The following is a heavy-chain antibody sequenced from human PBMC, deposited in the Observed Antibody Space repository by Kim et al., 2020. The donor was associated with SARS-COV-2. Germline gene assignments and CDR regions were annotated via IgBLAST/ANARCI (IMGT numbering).Heavy chain of an antibody. D-gene: IGHD5-18*01. CDR3: ARCRGYSYGRQYYFDY. J-gene: IGHJ4*02. V-gene: IGHV4-34*01. Sequence: SLKSRVTISVDTSKNQCSLKLSSVTAADTAVYYCARCRGYSYGRQYYFDYWGQGTLVTVSS.